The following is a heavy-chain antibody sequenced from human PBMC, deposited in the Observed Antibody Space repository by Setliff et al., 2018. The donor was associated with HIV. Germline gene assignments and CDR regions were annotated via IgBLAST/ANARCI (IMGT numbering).Heavy chain of an antibody. D-gene: IGHD3-3*01. J-gene: IGHJ5*02. CDR1: GGSLRSYY. CDR2: IYYDGTT. CDR3: ARRRSGPQGWLLSNWFDA. V-gene: IGHV4-59*08. Sequence: PSETLSLTCTVSGGSLRSYYWSWIRQPPGRGLEWIGYIYYDGTTNSNPSLKSRVAISVDTSKNQFSLQLNSVTAADTAVYYCARRRSGPQGWLLSNWFDAWGQGTLVTVSS.